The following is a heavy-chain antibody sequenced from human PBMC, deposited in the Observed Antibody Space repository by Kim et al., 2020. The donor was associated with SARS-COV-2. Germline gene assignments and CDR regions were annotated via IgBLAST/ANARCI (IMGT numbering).Heavy chain of an antibody. D-gene: IGHD1-26*01. CDR3: ARMGRPVDPPYYYGMDV. V-gene: IGHV1-69*13. Sequence: SVKVSCKASGGTFSSYAISWVRQAPGQGLEWMGGIIPIFGTANYAQKFQGRVTITADESTSTAYMELSSLRSEDTAVYYCARMGRPVDPPYYYGMDVWGQGTTVTVSS. J-gene: IGHJ6*02. CDR2: IIPIFGTA. CDR1: GGTFSSYA.